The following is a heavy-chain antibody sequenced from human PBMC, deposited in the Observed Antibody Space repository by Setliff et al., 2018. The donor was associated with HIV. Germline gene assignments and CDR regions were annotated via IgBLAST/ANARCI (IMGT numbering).Heavy chain of an antibody. Sequence: PSETLSLTCAVYGGSFSGYYWSWIRQPPGKGLEWIGEINHSGSTNYNMSLWSRVTISLDASRNQFSLELIAVTAADTAVYYCARGTMVRGVIIVVWNWFDPWGQGTLVTVSS. CDR2: INHSGST. CDR1: GGSFSGYY. V-gene: IGHV4-34*01. CDR3: ARGTMVRGVIIVVWNWFDP. J-gene: IGHJ5*02. D-gene: IGHD3-10*01.